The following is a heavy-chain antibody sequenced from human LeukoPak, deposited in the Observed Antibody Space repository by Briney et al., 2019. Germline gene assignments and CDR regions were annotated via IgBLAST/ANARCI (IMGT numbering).Heavy chain of an antibody. D-gene: IGHD6-13*01. CDR1: GFTFSSSG. V-gene: IGHV3-30*02. CDR2: IRYDGSDK. CDR3: AKDSSIAAACRLGFDY. Sequence: GGSLRLSCAASGFTFSSSGMHWVRQAPGKGLEWLAFIRYDGSDKYYADSGKGRFTISRDNSKNTLFLQMSSLRPEDTAVYYCAKDSSIAAACRLGFDYWGQGTLVTVSS. J-gene: IGHJ4*02.